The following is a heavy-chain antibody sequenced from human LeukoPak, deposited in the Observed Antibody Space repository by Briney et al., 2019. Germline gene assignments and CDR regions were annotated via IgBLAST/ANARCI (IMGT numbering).Heavy chain of an antibody. Sequence: SETLSLTCAVYGGSFSGYYWSWIRQPPGKGLEWIGEINHSGSTNYNPSLKSRVTISVDTSKNQFSLKLSSVTAADTAVYYCARGRGGGGSGSYNYYYYGMDVWGPGTTVNVSS. CDR1: GGSFSGYY. V-gene: IGHV4-34*01. CDR2: INHSGST. CDR3: ARGRGGGGSGSYNYYYYGMDV. D-gene: IGHD3-10*01. J-gene: IGHJ6*02.